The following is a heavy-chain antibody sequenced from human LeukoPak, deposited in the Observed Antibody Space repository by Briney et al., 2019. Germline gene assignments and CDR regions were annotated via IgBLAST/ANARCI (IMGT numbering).Heavy chain of an antibody. V-gene: IGHV4-34*01. CDR1: GGSFSGYY. J-gene: IGHJ4*02. Sequence: PSETLSLTCAVYGGSFSGYYWSWIRQPPGKGLEWIGEINHSGSTNYNPSLKSRVTISVDTSKNQFSLKLSSVTAADTAVYYCARVSFTMVRGVINYFDYWGQGTLVTVSS. D-gene: IGHD3-10*01. CDR3: ARVSFTMVRGVINYFDY. CDR2: INHSGST.